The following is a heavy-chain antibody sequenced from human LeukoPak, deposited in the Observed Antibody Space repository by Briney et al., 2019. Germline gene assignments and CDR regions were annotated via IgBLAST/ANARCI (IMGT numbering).Heavy chain of an antibody. CDR2: IIPIFGTA. V-gene: IGHV1-69*05. Sequence: ASVKVSCKASGGTFSSYAISWVRQAPGQGLEWMGRIIPIFGTANYAQKFQGRVTITTDESTSTAYMELSSLRSEDTAVYYCARDPILWGGYYYGNYFDYWGRGTLVTVSS. CDR3: ARDPILWGGYYYGNYFDY. D-gene: IGHD3-22*01. CDR1: GGTFSSYA. J-gene: IGHJ4*02.